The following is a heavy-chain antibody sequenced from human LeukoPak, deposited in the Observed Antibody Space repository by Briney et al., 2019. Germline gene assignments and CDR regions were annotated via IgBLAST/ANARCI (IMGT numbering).Heavy chain of an antibody. D-gene: IGHD3-10*01. CDR1: GGSFSGYY. J-gene: IGHJ6*03. Sequence: SETLSLTCAVYGGSFSGYYWSWIRQPPGKGLEWIGEINHSGSTNYNPSLKSRVTISVDTSKNQFSLKLSSVTAADTAVYYCARHYQYYMDVWGKGTTVTVSS. V-gene: IGHV4-34*01. CDR3: ARHYQYYMDV. CDR2: INHSGST.